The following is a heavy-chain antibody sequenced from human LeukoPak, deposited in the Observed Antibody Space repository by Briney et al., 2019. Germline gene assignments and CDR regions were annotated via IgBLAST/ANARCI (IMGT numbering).Heavy chain of an antibody. V-gene: IGHV4-30-2*01. CDR1: GGSISSGGYS. CDR2: IYHSGST. Sequence: SETLSLTCAVSGGSISSGGYSWSWIRQPPGKGLEWIGYIYHSGSTYYNPSLKSRVTISVDRSKNQFSLKLSSVTAADTAVYYCARGQDWFDPWDQGTLVTVSS. CDR3: ARGQDWFDP. J-gene: IGHJ5*02.